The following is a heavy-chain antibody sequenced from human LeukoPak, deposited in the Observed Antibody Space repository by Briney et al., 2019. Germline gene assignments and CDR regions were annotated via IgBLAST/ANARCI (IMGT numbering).Heavy chain of an antibody. V-gene: IGHV1-18*01. D-gene: IGHD3-22*01. CDR2: ISAYNGNT. Sequence: ASVNVSFTASGGTFSIYAISWVRQAPGQGLEWMGWISAYNGNTNYAQKLQGRVTMTTDTSTSTAYMELRSLRSDDTAVYYCARDQDYYDSSGSDYWGQGTLVTVSS. J-gene: IGHJ4*02. CDR3: ARDQDYYDSSGSDY. CDR1: GGTFSIYA.